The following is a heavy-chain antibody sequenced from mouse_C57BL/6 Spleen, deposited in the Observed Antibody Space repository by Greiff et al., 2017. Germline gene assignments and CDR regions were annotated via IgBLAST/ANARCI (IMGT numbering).Heavy chain of an antibody. CDR2: IYPSDSET. Sequence: QVQLQQPGAELVRPGSSVKLSCKASGYTFTSYWMDWVKQRPGQGLEWIGNIYPSDSETHYNQKFKDKATLTVDKSSSTAYMQLSSLTAEDSAVYYCARGGYYGDDWGKGTTLTVAS. J-gene: IGHJ2*01. V-gene: IGHV1-61*01. D-gene: IGHD1-2*01. CDR3: ARGGYYGDD. CDR1: GYTFTSYW.